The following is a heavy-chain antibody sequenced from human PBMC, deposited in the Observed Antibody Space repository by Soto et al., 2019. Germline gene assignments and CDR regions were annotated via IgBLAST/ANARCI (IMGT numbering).Heavy chain of an antibody. D-gene: IGHD2-2*01. V-gene: IGHV4-59*01. CDR2: IYYSGST. Sequence: QVQPQESGPGLVKPSETLSLTCTVSGGSISSYYWSWIRQPPGKGLEWIGYIYYSGSTNYNPSLKSRVTISVDTSKNQFSLKLSSVTAADTAVYYCARGMRGYCSSTSCYVDYWGQGTLVTVSS. CDR1: GGSISSYY. J-gene: IGHJ4*02. CDR3: ARGMRGYCSSTSCYVDY.